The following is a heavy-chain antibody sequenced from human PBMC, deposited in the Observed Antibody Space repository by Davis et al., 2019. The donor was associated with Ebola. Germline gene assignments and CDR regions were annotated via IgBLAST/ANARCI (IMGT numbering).Heavy chain of an antibody. CDR2: IYYSGST. J-gene: IGHJ6*04. D-gene: IGHD3-3*01. CDR3: ASRVEDYYYSMDV. Sequence: SETLSLTCTVSGGSVSSGSYYWSWIRQPPGKGLEWIGYIYYSGSTYYNPSLKSRVTISVDTSKNQFSLKLSSVTAADTAVYYCASRVEDYYYSMDVWGKGTTVTVSS. CDR1: GGSVSSGSYY. V-gene: IGHV4-61*01.